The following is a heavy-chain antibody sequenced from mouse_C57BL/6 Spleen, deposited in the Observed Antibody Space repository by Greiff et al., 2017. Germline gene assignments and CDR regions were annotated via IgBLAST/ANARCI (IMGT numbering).Heavy chain of an antibody. D-gene: IGHD1-1*01. CDR2: IYPRSGNT. J-gene: IGHJ4*01. CDR3: ERQDYYGSSYPYAMDY. V-gene: IGHV1-81*01. Sequence: VQLQQSGAELARPGASVKLSCKASGYTFTSYGISWVKQRTGQGLEWIGEIYPRSGNTYYNEKFKGKATLTADKSSSTAYMELRSLTSEDSAVYFCERQDYYGSSYPYAMDYWGQGTSVTVSS. CDR1: GYTFTSYG.